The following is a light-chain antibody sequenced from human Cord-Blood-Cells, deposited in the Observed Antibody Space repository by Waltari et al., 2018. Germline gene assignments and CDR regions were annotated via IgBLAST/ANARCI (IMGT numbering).Light chain of an antibody. Sequence: DIQMTQSPSTLSASVGDRVTITCRASQSISSWLAWYQQKPGKAPKLLIYKASSLESGGPSRFSGSGSGTEFTLTISSLQPDDFATYYCQQYNSYSPTVGQGTKLEIK. V-gene: IGKV1-5*03. CDR3: QQYNSYSPT. CDR2: KAS. CDR1: QSISSW. J-gene: IGKJ2*01.